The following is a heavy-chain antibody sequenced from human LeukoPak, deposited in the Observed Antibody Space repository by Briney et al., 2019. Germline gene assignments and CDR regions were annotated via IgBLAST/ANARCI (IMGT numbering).Heavy chain of an antibody. CDR3: AKEPSTMVLGAPFDP. D-gene: IGHD3-10*01. V-gene: IGHV3-23*01. J-gene: IGHJ5*02. CDR1: VLTFNIYA. CDR2: ISCSCGST. Sequence: PGGSLRLSCAASVLTFNIYAMICVPQAPGKALEGVSAISCSCGSTYYADSLKGRFTSSRDNSKKTLYLQMNSLRAEDTAVSYCAKEPSTMVLGAPFDPWGQGTLVTVSS.